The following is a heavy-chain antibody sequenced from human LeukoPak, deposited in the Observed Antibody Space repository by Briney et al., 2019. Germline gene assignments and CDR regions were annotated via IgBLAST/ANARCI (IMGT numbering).Heavy chain of an antibody. D-gene: IGHD3-9*01. CDR1: DDSITMYY. CDR2: VDHTGST. V-gene: IGHV4-59*01. J-gene: IGHJ4*02. CDR3: ARDRTPFEPIDY. Sequence: SETLSLTCSVSDDSITMYYWTWIRQPPGKGLEWIGYVDHTGSTNFNPSLNGRVSISRDTTKNLFSLRLRSVTAADTAVYFCARDRTPFEPIDYWGQGTLVTVSS.